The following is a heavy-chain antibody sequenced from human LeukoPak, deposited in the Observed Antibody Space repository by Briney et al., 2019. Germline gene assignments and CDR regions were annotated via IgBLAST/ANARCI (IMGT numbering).Heavy chain of an antibody. V-gene: IGHV3-21*01. CDR2: ISSSSSYI. CDR3: ARGGPLDAFDI. Sequence: GGSLRLSCAASGFTFSSYSMNWVRQAPGKGLEWVSSISSSSSYIYYADSVKGRFTISRDNAKNSLYLQMNSLRAEDTAVYYCARGGPLDAFDIWGQGQWSPSLQ. CDR1: GFTFSSYS. J-gene: IGHJ3*02.